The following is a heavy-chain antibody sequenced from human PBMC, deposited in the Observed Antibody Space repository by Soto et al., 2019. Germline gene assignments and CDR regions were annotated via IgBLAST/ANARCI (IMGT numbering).Heavy chain of an antibody. CDR2: IDTSGTT. J-gene: IGHJ6*02. Sequence: PSETLSLTCTVSGGSISSYYCSWIRQSAGKGLEWIGRIDTSGTTNYNPSLRSRVAMSVDASKNQFSLNLSSVTAADTAVYYCAKHSETMVELFYYYAMDVWGQGTSVTVSS. D-gene: IGHD3-10*01. CDR3: AKHSETMVELFYYYAMDV. CDR1: GGSISSYY. V-gene: IGHV4-4*07.